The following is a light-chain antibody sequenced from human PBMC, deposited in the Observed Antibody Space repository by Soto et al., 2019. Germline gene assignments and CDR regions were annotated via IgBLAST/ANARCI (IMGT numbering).Light chain of an antibody. CDR3: SSYTRSSIYV. CDR1: SSDIGGYNY. Sequence: QSVLTQPASVSGSPGQSITISCTETSSDIGGYNYVSWYQQHPGKAPKVMIYDVSNRPSGVSNRLSGSKSGNTASLTFFGLQAEDEADYYCSSYTRSSIYVFGTGTKVTVL. CDR2: DVS. J-gene: IGLJ1*01. V-gene: IGLV2-14*01.